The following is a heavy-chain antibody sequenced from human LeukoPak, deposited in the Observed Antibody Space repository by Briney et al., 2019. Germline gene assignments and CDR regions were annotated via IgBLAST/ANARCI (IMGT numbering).Heavy chain of an antibody. CDR3: ARERNLEIAVAGTIFDY. D-gene: IGHD6-19*01. CDR1: GFTFSSYA. Sequence: GGSLRLSCAASGFTFSSYAMSWVRQAPGKGLEWVSAISGSGGSTYYADSVKGRFTISRDNSKNTLYLQMNSLRAEDTAVYYCARERNLEIAVAGTIFDYWGQGTLVTVSS. CDR2: ISGSGGST. J-gene: IGHJ4*02. V-gene: IGHV3-23*01.